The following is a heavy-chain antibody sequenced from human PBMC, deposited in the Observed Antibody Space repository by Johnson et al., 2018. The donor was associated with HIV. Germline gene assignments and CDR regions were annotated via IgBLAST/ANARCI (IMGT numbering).Heavy chain of an antibody. CDR1: GFTFSSYG. Sequence: VQLLESGGGVVQPGRSLRLSCAASGFTFSSYGMHWVRQAPGKGLEWVAVISYDGSNKYYVDSVKGRLTISRDKSKNTLYLQMNSLRAEDTAVYYCAKDGAMAFDIWGQGTLVTVSS. V-gene: IGHV3-30*18. D-gene: IGHD2-2*01. CDR2: ISYDGSNK. J-gene: IGHJ3*02. CDR3: AKDGAMAFDI.